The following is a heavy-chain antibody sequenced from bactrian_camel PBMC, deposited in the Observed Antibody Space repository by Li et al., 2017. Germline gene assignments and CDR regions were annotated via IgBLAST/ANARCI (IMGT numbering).Heavy chain of an antibody. D-gene: IGHD7*01. J-gene: IGHJ4*01. CDR2: IDNAGSAT. CDR1: GFAGSNFY. V-gene: IGHV3S6*01. Sequence: HVQLVESGGGSVQAGESLRLSCVASGFAGSNFYMAWFRQAPGKEREGVAAIDNAGSATYTYAVQGRFTISKDSAKNTLYLRMNSLTPEDTAMYYCAADFVNLQLARHYNYWGQGTQVTVS. CDR3: AADFVNLQLARHYNY.